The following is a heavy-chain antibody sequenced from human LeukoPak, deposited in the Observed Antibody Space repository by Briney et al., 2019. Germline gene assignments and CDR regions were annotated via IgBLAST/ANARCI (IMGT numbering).Heavy chain of an antibody. CDR3: ASNGYYSVDY. J-gene: IGHJ4*02. CDR2: IYYSGST. D-gene: IGHD2/OR15-2a*01. V-gene: IGHV4-39*07. CDR1: GGSISSSSYY. Sequence: SETLSLTCTVSGGSISSSSYYWGWIRQPPGKGLEWIGSIYYSGSTYYNPSLKSRVTISVDTSKNQFSLKLSSVTAADTAVYYCASNGYYSVDYWGQGTLATVSS.